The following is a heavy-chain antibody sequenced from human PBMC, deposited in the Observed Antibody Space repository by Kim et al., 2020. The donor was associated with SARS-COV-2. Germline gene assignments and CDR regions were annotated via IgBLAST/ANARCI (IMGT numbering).Heavy chain of an antibody. V-gene: IGHV4-34*01. J-gene: IGHJ4*02. CDR2: INHSGST. CDR3: ARGVQRRGAHYDFWSGTYLQYYFDY. CDR1: GGSFSGYY. Sequence: SETLSLTCAVYGGSFSGYYWSWIRQPPGKGLEWIGEINHSGSTNYNPSLKSRVTISVDTSKNQFSLKLSSVTAADTAVYYCARGVQRRGAHYDFWSGTYLQYYFDYWGQGTLVTVSS. D-gene: IGHD3-3*01.